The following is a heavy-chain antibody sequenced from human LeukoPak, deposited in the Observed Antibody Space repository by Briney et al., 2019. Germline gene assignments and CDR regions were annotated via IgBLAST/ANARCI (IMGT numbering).Heavy chain of an antibody. Sequence: PGGSLRLSCAASGFTFSSYWMSWVRQAPGKGLEWVANIKQDGSEKYYVDSVKGRFTISRDNAKNSLHLQMNSLRAEDTAVYYCAREKTQARYDSSGYYLDYWGQGTLVTVSS. CDR2: IKQDGSEK. CDR3: AREKTQARYDSSGYYLDY. J-gene: IGHJ4*02. V-gene: IGHV3-7*01. CDR1: GFTFSSYW. D-gene: IGHD3-22*01.